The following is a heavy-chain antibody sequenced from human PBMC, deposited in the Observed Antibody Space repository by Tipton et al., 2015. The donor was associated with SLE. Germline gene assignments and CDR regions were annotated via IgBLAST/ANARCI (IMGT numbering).Heavy chain of an antibody. D-gene: IGHD2-2*01. Sequence: LRLSCTVSGGSISSYYWSWIRQPPGKGLEWIGYIYYSGSTNYNPSLKSRVTISVDTSKNQFSLNLSSVTAADTAVYYCARGGTEYPFDFWGQGTMVTVSS. V-gene: IGHV4-59*12. CDR3: ARGGTEYPFDF. J-gene: IGHJ3*01. CDR1: GGSISSYY. CDR2: IYYSGST.